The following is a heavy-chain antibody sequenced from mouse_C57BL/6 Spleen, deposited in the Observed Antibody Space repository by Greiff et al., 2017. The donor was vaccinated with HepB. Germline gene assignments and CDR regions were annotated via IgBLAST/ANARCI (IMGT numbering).Heavy chain of an antibody. Sequence: EVKRVESGGGLVKPGGSLKLSCAASGFTFSSYAMSWVRQTPEKRLEWVATISDGGSYTYYPDNVKGRFTISRDNAKNNLYLQMSHLKSEDTAMYYCARESSYYFDYWGQGTTLTVSS. CDR3: ARESSYYFDY. CDR2: ISDGGSYT. CDR1: GFTFSSYA. J-gene: IGHJ2*01. V-gene: IGHV5-4*01.